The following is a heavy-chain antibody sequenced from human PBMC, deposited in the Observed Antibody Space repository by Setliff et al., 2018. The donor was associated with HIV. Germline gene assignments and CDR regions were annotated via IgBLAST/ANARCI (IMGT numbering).Heavy chain of an antibody. CDR1: GGTFSSYG. V-gene: IGHV1-69*05. Sequence: SVKVSCKASGGTFSSYGITWVRQAPGQGLEWMGGITPLLDKTNYAQKFQGRVTITTDEFTNTVYMELSSLRSEDTAVYYCAREREGYCSGDSSGDCYYFDYWGQGTLVTV. J-gene: IGHJ4*02. D-gene: IGHD2-15*01. CDR3: AREREGYCSGDSSGDCYYFDY. CDR2: ITPLLDKT.